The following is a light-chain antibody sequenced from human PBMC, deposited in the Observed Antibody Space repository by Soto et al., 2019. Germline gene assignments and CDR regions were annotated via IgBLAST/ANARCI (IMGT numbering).Light chain of an antibody. V-gene: IGKV3-15*01. Sequence: EIVMTQSPATLSVSPGERATLSCRASQSVSNYLAWYQQKPGQAPRLLIYGASTRATGIPARFSGGGSETEFTLTISSLQYEDFAVYYCQQYHNWPPLTFGGGTKVEIK. CDR2: GAS. CDR1: QSVSNY. CDR3: QQYHNWPPLT. J-gene: IGKJ4*01.